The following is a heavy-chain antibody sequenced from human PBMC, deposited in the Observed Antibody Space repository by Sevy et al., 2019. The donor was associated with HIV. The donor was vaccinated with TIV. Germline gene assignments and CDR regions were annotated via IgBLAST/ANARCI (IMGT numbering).Heavy chain of an antibody. V-gene: IGHV1-2*02. CDR2: INPKRGGA. CDR3: AREEIGYGMDV. CDR1: EYTFIDYY. J-gene: IGHJ6*02. Sequence: ASVKVSCKATEYTFIDYYIHWVRQAPGQGLEWMGWINPKRGGANYAQSFQGRVTMTRDKSLNTIYMQLTSLSGDDSAVYYCAREEIGYGMDVWGQGTAVTVSS.